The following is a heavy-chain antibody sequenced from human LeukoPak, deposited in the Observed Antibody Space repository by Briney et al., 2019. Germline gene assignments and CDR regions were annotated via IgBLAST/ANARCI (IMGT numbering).Heavy chain of an antibody. V-gene: IGHV3-7*01. J-gene: IGHJ6*02. CDR1: GFTFSSYW. Sequence: QTGGSLRLSCAASGFTFSSYWMSWVRQAPGKGLEWVANIKQDGNEKHYVDSVKGRFTISRDNAQNSLYLQMNSLRAEDTAVYYCAREGVGATYDYYGMDVWGQGTTVTVSS. CDR3: AREGVGATYDYYGMDV. D-gene: IGHD1-26*01. CDR2: IKQDGNEK.